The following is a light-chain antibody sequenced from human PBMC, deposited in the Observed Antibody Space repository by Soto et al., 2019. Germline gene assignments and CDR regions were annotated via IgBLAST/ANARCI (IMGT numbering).Light chain of an antibody. CDR1: SSNIGAGYD. Sequence: QSVLTQPPSVSGAPGQRATISCTGRSSNIGAGYDVHWYQQLPGTAPKLLIYGDSNRPSGVPDRFSGSKSGTSASLAITGLQAEDEADYYCQSYDSSLSVLIFGGGTKVTVL. J-gene: IGLJ2*01. CDR3: QSYDSSLSVLI. V-gene: IGLV1-40*01. CDR2: GDS.